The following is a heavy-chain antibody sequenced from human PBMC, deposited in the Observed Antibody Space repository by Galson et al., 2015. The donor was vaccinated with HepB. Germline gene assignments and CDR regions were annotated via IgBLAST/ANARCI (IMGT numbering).Heavy chain of an antibody. CDR2: IIPILGIA. CDR3: ASGPTAYDSSSGFDY. J-gene: IGHJ4*02. Sequence: SVKVSCKASGGTFSSYAISWVRQAPGQGLEWMGRIIPILGIANYAQKFQGRVTITADKSTSTAYMELSSLRSEDTAVYYCASGPTAYDSSSGFDYWGQGTLVTVSS. D-gene: IGHD3-22*01. V-gene: IGHV1-69*04. CDR1: GGTFSSYA.